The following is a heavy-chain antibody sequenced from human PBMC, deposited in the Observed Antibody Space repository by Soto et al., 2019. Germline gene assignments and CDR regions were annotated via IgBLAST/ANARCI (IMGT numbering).Heavy chain of an antibody. CDR3: ARGGWYVDY. D-gene: IGHD6-19*01. Sequence: SETLSLTCTVSGGSMSSNYWSWIRQPPGKGLEWIGYIYYSGSTNYNPSLKSRVTISVDTSKNQFSLKLTSVTAADTAVYFCARGGWYVDYWGQGTLVTVSS. CDR2: IYYSGST. CDR1: GGSMSSNY. J-gene: IGHJ4*02. V-gene: IGHV4-59*01.